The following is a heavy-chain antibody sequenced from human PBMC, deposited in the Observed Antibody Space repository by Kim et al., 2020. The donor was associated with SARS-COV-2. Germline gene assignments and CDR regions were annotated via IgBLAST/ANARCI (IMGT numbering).Heavy chain of an antibody. CDR2: INHSGST. Sequence: SETLSLTCAVYGGSFSGYYWSWIRQPPGKGLEWIGEINHSGSTNYNPSLKSRVTISVDTSKNQFSLKLSSVTAADTAVYYCARTAYKSTSPPRAYWGQGTLVTVSS. D-gene: IGHD2-2*01. J-gene: IGHJ4*02. CDR1: GGSFSGYY. CDR3: ARTAYKSTSPPRAY. V-gene: IGHV4-34*01.